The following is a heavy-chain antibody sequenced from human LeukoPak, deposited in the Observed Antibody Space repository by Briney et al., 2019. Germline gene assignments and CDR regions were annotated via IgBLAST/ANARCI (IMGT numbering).Heavy chain of an antibody. CDR2: INHTGST. D-gene: IGHD3-22*01. CDR1: GGSFSGYY. J-gene: IGHJ3*02. V-gene: IGHV4-34*01. Sequence: SETLSLTCGVYGGSFSGYYWSWIRQPPGKGLEWIGEINHTGSTNYNPSLKSRVTISVDTSKNQFSLKLNSVTAADTAVYYCARSSYYYDSSGYYYPDAFDIWGQGTMVTVSS. CDR3: ARSSYYYDSSGYYYPDAFDI.